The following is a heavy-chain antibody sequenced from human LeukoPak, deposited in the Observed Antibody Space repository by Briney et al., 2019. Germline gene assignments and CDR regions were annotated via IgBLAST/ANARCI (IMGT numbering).Heavy chain of an antibody. CDR1: GGSISGYY. CDR2: IYYSGST. V-gene: IGHV4-59*01. CDR3: ARDGRGWVDV. D-gene: IGHD1-26*01. Sequence: SETLSLTCTVSGGSISGYYWSWIRQPPGKGLEWIGYIYYSGSTNYNPSLKSRVTISVDTSKNQFSLKLSSVTAADTAVYYCARDGRGWVDVWGKGTTVTVSS. J-gene: IGHJ6*04.